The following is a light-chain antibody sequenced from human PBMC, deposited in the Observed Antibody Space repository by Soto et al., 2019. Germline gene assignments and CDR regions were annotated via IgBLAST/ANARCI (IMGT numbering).Light chain of an antibody. CDR3: QQGYTSAIT. Sequence: IQMTQSPSSLASSVGDRVTMTGLAVQSIGKHINWYQQKPRKAPKFLIYAASNLQSGVPSRFSGSGSGTDFTLTVNSLQPEDFATYYCQQGYTSAITFGQGTRLEIK. V-gene: IGKV1-39*01. CDR1: QSIGKH. J-gene: IGKJ5*01. CDR2: AAS.